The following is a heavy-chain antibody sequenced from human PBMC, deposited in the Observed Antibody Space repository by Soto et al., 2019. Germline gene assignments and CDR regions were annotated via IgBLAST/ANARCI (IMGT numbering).Heavy chain of an antibody. J-gene: IGHJ4*02. CDR2: ISGSGGST. Sequence: EVQLLESGGGLVQPGGSLRLSCAASGFTFSSYAMSWVRQAPGKGLEWVSAISGSGGSTYYADSVKGRFTISRDNSKNPLYLQMNSLRAEDTAVYYCAKNSVRGVLTGYYIGEYYFDYWGQGTLVTVSS. D-gene: IGHD3-9*01. CDR1: GFTFSSYA. V-gene: IGHV3-23*01. CDR3: AKNSVRGVLTGYYIGEYYFDY.